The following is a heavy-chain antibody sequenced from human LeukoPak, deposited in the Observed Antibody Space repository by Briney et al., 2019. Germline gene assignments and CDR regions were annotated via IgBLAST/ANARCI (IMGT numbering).Heavy chain of an antibody. CDR1: GGSFSGYY. CDR3: AGGPLVGATGGWFDP. J-gene: IGHJ5*02. Sequence: SETLSLTCAVYGGSFSGYYWSWIRQPPGKGLEWIGEINHSGSTNYNPSLKSRVTISVDTSKNQFSLKLSSVTAADTAVYYCAGGPLVGATGGWFDPWGQGTLVTVSS. D-gene: IGHD1-26*01. V-gene: IGHV4-34*01. CDR2: INHSGST.